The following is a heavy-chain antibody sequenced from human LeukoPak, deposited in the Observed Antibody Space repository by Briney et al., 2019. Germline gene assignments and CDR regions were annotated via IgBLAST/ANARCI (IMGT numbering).Heavy chain of an antibody. Sequence: ASVKVSCEASGCTFTGYYRDWVRQAPGQGLERIGLINAKRGGRNYAYKFQGRVTMTRDTSISTAYKELSRLRSDDTAVYYCARDRLYSSGSKTPHYYYYMDVWGKGSTVTVSS. CDR1: GCTFTGYY. D-gene: IGHD3-22*01. J-gene: IGHJ6*03. V-gene: IGHV1-2*06. CDR3: ARDRLYSSGSKTPHYYYYMDV. CDR2: INAKRGGR.